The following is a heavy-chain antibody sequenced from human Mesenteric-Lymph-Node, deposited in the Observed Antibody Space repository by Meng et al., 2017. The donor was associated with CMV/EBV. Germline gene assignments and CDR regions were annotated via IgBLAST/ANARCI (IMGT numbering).Heavy chain of an antibody. CDR2: IYYSGST. J-gene: IGHJ3*02. Sequence: SETLSLTCIVSGGSISSSSYYWGWIRQPPGKGLEWIGSIYYSGSTYYNPSLKSRVTISVDTSKNQFSLKLSSVTAADTAVYYCARDRSIVRATPDAFDIWGQGTMVTVSS. CDR1: GGSISSSSYY. V-gene: IGHV4-39*07. D-gene: IGHD1-26*01. CDR3: ARDRSIVRATPDAFDI.